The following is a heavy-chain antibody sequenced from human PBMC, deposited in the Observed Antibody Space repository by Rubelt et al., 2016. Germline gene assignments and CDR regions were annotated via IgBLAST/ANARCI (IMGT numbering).Heavy chain of an antibody. Sequence: QLQLQESGPGLVKPSETLSLICTVSGGSISSYYWSWIRQPPGKGLEWIGYIYYSGSTNYNPSLKSRVTISVDTSKNQFSLKLSAVTAADTAVYYCATIGHGGNYFFDHWGQGTLVTVLS. CDR2: IYYSGST. CDR1: GGSISSYY. CDR3: ATIGHGGNYFFDH. V-gene: IGHV4-59*12. D-gene: IGHD4-23*01. J-gene: IGHJ4*02.